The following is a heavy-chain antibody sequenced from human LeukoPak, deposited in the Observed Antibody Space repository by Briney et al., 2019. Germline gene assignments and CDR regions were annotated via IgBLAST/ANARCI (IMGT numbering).Heavy chain of an antibody. V-gene: IGHV1-8*02. CDR2: MNPNSGNT. Sequence: ASVKVSCKASGYTFTSYGISWVRQAPGQGLEWMGWMNPNSGNTGYAQKFQGRVTMTRNTSISTAYMELSSLRSEDTAVYYCARDFYFGDYVLGSYWGQGTLVTVSS. J-gene: IGHJ4*02. CDR1: GYTFTSYG. D-gene: IGHD4-17*01. CDR3: ARDFYFGDYVLGSY.